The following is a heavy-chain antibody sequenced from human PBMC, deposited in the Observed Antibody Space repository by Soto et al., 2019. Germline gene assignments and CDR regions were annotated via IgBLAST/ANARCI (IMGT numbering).Heavy chain of an antibody. CDR1: GGSISSYY. CDR3: ARGGSGVWDYYYYGMDV. V-gene: IGHV4-4*07. D-gene: IGHD3-10*01. J-gene: IGHJ6*02. Sequence: QVQLQESGPGLVKPSETLSLTCTVSGGSISSYYWSWIRQPAGKGLEWIGRIYTSGSTNYNPSLKSRVTMSVDTSKNQFSLKLRSVTAADTAVYYCARGGSGVWDYYYYGMDVWGQGTTVTVSS. CDR2: IYTSGST.